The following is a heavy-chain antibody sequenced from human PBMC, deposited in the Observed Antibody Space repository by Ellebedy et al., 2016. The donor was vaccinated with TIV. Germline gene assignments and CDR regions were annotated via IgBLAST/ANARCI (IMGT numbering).Heavy chain of an antibody. CDR1: GGSFSGYY. D-gene: IGHD1-14*01. CDR2: INHSGST. J-gene: IGHJ2*01. V-gene: IGHV4-34*01. Sequence: SETLSLTXAVYGGSFSGYYWSWIRQPPGKGLEWIGEINHSGSTNYNPSLKNRVTMSVDASTTQLSLNLSSVTAADTAVYFCARLRQSRDRSHWYFDLWGRGTLVTVSS. CDR3: ARLRQSRDRSHWYFDL.